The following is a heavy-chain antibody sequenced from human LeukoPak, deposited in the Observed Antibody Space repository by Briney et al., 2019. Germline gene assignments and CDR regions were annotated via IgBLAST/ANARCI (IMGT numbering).Heavy chain of an antibody. CDR1: GGSISSSSYY. J-gene: IGHJ5*02. Sequence: SETLSLTCTVSGGSISSSSYYWGWIRQPPGKGLEWIGSIYYSGSTYYNPSLKSRVTISVDTSKNRFSLKLSSVTAADTAVYYCARYTAMARNWFDPWGQGTLVTVSS. V-gene: IGHV4-39*07. CDR2: IYYSGST. D-gene: IGHD5-18*01. CDR3: ARYTAMARNWFDP.